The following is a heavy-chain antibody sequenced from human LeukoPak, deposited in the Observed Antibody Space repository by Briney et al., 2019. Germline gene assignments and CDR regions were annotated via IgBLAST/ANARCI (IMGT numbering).Heavy chain of an antibody. CDR3: AKEDRGNIIAAAGSGAFDI. CDR2: MNPNSGNT. Sequence: WASVKVSCKASGYTFTSYDINWVRQATGQGLEWMGWMNPNSGNTGYAQKFQGGVTITRNTSISTAYMELNSLRAEDTAVYYCAKEDRGNIIAAAGSGAFDIWGQGTMVTVSS. J-gene: IGHJ3*02. CDR1: GYTFTSYD. V-gene: IGHV1-8*03. D-gene: IGHD6-13*01.